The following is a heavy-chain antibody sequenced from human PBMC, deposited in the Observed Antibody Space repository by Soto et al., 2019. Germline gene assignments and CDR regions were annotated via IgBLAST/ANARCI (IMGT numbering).Heavy chain of an antibody. J-gene: IGHJ4*02. CDR2: ISYDGSNK. D-gene: IGHD3-3*01. CDR3: ARDHDFWSGLIDY. Sequence: QVQLVESGGGVVQPGRSLRLSCAASGFTFSSYAMHWVRQAPGKGLEWVAVISYDGSNKYYADSVKGRFTISRDNSKNTLYLQRNSLRAEDTAVYYCARDHDFWSGLIDYWGQGTLVTVSS. CDR1: GFTFSSYA. V-gene: IGHV3-30-3*01.